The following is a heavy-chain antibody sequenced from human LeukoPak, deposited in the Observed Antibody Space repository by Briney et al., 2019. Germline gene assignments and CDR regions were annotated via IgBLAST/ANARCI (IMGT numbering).Heavy chain of an antibody. Sequence: HGESLKISCQASGYSFTSSWIGWARQMPGKGLEWMAIINPGDSDTRYSPSFQGQVTISADKSISTVYLQWGSLKASDTAMYYCARLLDCGGDCLDYFDYWGQGTLVTVSS. V-gene: IGHV5-51*01. CDR3: ARLLDCGGDCLDYFDY. D-gene: IGHD2-21*02. CDR2: INPGDSDT. J-gene: IGHJ4*02. CDR1: GYSFTSSW.